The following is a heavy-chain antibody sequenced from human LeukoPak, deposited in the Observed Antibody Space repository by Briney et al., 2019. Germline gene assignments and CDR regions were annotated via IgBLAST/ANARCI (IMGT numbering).Heavy chain of an antibody. Sequence: GGSLRLSCAASGFTFSSYWMSWVRQAPGKGLEWVAKIKRDGSKKYYVDSLKGRFTISRDNAKNSLYLQMNSLGAEDTAVYYCASPGYYDSSGYYIWGQGTKVTVSS. D-gene: IGHD3-22*01. V-gene: IGHV3-7*01. CDR1: GFTFSSYW. CDR3: ASPGYYDSSGYYI. J-gene: IGHJ4*02. CDR2: IKRDGSKK.